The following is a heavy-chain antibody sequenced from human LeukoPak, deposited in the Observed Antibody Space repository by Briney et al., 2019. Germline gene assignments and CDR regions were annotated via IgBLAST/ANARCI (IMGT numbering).Heavy chain of an antibody. V-gene: IGHV3-74*01. CDR1: GFTFSSYW. J-gene: IGHJ4*02. D-gene: IGHD6-13*01. Sequence: PGGSLRLSCAASGFTFSSYWMHWVRQAPGKGLVWVSRIKSDGSSTSYADSVKGRFTISRDNAKNSLYLQMNSLRAEDTAVYYCARDPLSSSSFDLWGQGTLVTVSS. CDR3: ARDPLSSSSFDL. CDR2: IKSDGSST.